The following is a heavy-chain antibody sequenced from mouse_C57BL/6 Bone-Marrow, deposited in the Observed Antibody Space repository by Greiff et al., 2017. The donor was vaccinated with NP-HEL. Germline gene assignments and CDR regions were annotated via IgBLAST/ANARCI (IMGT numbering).Heavy chain of an antibody. J-gene: IGHJ2*01. Sequence: QVQLQQPGAELVMPGASVKLSCKASGYTFTSYWMHWVKQRPGQGLEWIGEIDPSDSYTNYNQKFKGKSTLTVDKSSSTAYMQLSSLTSEDSAVYYCAREALNWESVDYGGQGKTLTLSS. CDR3: AREALNWESVDY. CDR1: GYTFTSYW. D-gene: IGHD4-1*01. CDR2: IDPSDSYT. V-gene: IGHV1-69*01.